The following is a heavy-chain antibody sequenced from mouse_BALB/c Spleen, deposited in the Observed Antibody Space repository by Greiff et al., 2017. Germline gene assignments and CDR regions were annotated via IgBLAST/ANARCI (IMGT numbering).Heavy chain of an antibody. Sequence: QVQLQQPGAELVKPGASVKLSCKASGYTFTSYWMHWVKQRPGQGLEWIGEIDPSDSYTNYNQKFKGKATLTVDKSSSTAYMQLSSLTSEYSAVYYCARGNYYGSSYVFDYWGQGTTLTVSS. V-gene: IGHV1-69*02. CDR1: GYTFTSYW. D-gene: IGHD1-1*01. CDR3: ARGNYYGSSYVFDY. J-gene: IGHJ2*01. CDR2: IDPSDSYT.